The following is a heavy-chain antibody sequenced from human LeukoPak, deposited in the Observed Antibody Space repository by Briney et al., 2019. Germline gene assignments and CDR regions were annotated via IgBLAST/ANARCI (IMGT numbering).Heavy chain of an antibody. CDR3: ARDQVVVATGLDY. D-gene: IGHD2-15*01. J-gene: IGHJ4*02. CDR2: ISSSSSYI. V-gene: IGHV3-21*01. CDR1: GFTFSSYS. Sequence: PGGSLRLSCAGSGFTFSSYSMNWVRQAPGKGLEWVSSISSSSSYIYYADSVKGRFTISRDNAKNSLYLQMNSLRAEDTAVYYCARDQVVVATGLDYWGQGTLVTVSS.